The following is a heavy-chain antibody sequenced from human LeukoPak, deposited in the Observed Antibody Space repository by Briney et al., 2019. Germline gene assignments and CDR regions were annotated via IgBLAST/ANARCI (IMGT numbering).Heavy chain of an antibody. CDR2: ISGSGGST. V-gene: IGHV3-23*01. CDR3: AKASIVVTDYYGMDV. CDR1: GFTFSSYA. D-gene: IGHD6-19*01. Sequence: GGSLRLSCAASGFTFSSYAMSWVRQAPGKGLEWVSGISGSGGSTYHADSVKGRFTISRDNSKNTLYLQMNSLRAEDTAVYYCAKASIVVTDYYGMDVWGQGTTVTVSS. J-gene: IGHJ6*02.